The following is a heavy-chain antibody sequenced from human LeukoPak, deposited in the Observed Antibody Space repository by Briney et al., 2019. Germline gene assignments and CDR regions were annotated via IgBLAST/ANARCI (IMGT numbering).Heavy chain of an antibody. J-gene: IGHJ4*02. D-gene: IGHD3-22*01. CDR1: GYTFTSYY. Sequence: GALVKVSCKASGYTFTSYYMHWVRQAPGQGLEWMGIINPSGGSTSYAQKFQGRVTMTRDTSTSTVYMELSSLRSEDTAVYYCARDLLYYYDSSGWFDYWGQGTLVTVSS. CDR2: INPSGGST. CDR3: ARDLLYYYDSSGWFDY. V-gene: IGHV1-46*01.